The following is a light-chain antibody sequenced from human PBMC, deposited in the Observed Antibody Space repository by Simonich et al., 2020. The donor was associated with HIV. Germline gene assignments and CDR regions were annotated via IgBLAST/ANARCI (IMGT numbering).Light chain of an antibody. Sequence: EIVMTQSPATLSVSPGERATLSCRASQGVSSDLAWYQQKLGQAPRLLIYGASTRATGIPARFSGSGSGTEFTLTISSMQSEDFAVYYCQQYNNWRTFGGGTKVEIK. V-gene: IGKV3-15*01. CDR1: QGVSSD. CDR2: GAS. J-gene: IGKJ4*01. CDR3: QQYNNWRT.